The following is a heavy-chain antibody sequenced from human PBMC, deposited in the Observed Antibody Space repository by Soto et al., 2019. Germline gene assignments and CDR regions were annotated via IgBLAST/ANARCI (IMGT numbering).Heavy chain of an antibody. CDR2: ISGSGGST. V-gene: IGHV3-23*01. D-gene: IGHD4-17*01. CDR1: GFTFSSYA. Sequence: GGSLRLSCAASGFTFSSYAMSWVRQAPGKGLEWVSAISGSGGSTYYADSVKGRFTISRDNSKNTLYLQMNSLRAEDTAVYYCAKWDASGRGDYPPAHYWGQGTLVTVSS. J-gene: IGHJ4*02. CDR3: AKWDASGRGDYPPAHY.